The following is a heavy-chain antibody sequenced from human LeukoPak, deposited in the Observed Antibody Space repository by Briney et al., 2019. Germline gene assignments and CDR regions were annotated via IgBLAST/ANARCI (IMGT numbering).Heavy chain of an antibody. V-gene: IGHV3-15*01. Sequence: GGSLRLSCAASGFTFSNAWMSWVRQAPGKGLEWVGRIKSKTDGGTTDHAAPVKGRFTISRDDSKNTLYLQMNSLKTEDTAVYYCTTDFSSWYLSYYFDYWGQGTLVTVSS. CDR1: GFTFSNAW. CDR2: IKSKTDGGTT. CDR3: TTDFSSWYLSYYFDY. J-gene: IGHJ4*02. D-gene: IGHD6-13*01.